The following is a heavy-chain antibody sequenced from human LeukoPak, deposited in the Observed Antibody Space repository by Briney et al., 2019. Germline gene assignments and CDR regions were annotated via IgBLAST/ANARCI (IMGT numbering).Heavy chain of an antibody. CDR3: ARDRGSDGSDQLDP. CDR2: ICSSGST. V-gene: IGHV4-4*07. J-gene: IGHJ5*02. Sequence: SETLSLTCTVSGGSISSYCWIWIRQPAGKGMQWIGRICSSGSTIYNPSLKSRVTMSFDMSNNQFSLKLSSVTAADTAVCYCARDRGSDGSDQLDPWGQGTLVTVSS. CDR1: GGSISSYC. D-gene: IGHD3-10*01.